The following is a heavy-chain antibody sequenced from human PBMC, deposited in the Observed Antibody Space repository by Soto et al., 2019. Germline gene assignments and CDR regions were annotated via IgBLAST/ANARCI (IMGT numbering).Heavy chain of an antibody. V-gene: IGHV1-46*01. Sequence: QVHLVQSGAEVKKPGASVTFPCKASGYTFSNYYMHWVRHAPGHGLEWVGIINPSGGGTTYAQNFQGRVTMTRDTSTSTVYMELNSLRSEDTAVYYCARGPKLTDFGDRGYYGMDVWGHGTTVTVSS. CDR2: INPSGGGT. CDR3: ARGPKLTDFGDRGYYGMDV. J-gene: IGHJ6*02. D-gene: IGHD4-17*01. CDR1: GYTFSNYY.